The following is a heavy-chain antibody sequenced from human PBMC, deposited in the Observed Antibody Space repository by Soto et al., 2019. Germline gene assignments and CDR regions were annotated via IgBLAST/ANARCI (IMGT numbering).Heavy chain of an antibody. D-gene: IGHD2-8*01. J-gene: IGHJ4*02. CDR3: ARDSVGYCTNGVCYTAVPNGY. CDR2: ISSSSSTI. Sequence: GGSLRLSCAASGFTFSSYSMNWVRQAPGKGLARVSYISSSSSTIYYADSVKGRFTISRDNAKNSLYLQMNSLRDEDTAVYYCARDSVGYCTNGVCYTAVPNGYWGQGTLVTVSS. CDR1: GFTFSSYS. V-gene: IGHV3-48*02.